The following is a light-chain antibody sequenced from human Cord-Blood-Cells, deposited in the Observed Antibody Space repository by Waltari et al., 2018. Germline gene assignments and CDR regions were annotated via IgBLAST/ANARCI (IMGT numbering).Light chain of an antibody. CDR2: EGS. J-gene: IGLJ1*01. Sequence: QSALTQPASVSGSPGQSITISCTGTSSDVGSYNLVSWYQQHPGKAPKLMIYEGSKRPSGVSNRFSGSKSGNTASLTITGLQAEDEADYYCCSYAGSVFGPGTKVTV. CDR3: CSYAGSV. V-gene: IGLV2-23*01. CDR1: SSDVGSYNL.